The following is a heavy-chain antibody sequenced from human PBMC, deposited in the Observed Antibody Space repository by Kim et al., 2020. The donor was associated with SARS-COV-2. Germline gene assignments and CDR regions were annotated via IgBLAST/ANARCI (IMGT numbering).Heavy chain of an antibody. CDR1: GFTFDDYA. CDR2: ISWNSGSI. V-gene: IGHV3-9*01. Sequence: GGSLRLSCAASGFTFDDYAMHWVRQAPGKGLEWVSGISWNSGSIGYADSVKGRFTISRDNAQNSLYLQMNSLRAEDTALYYCAKDLGAVAGTNWFDPWGQGTLVTVSS. J-gene: IGHJ5*02. D-gene: IGHD6-19*01. CDR3: AKDLGAVAGTNWFDP.